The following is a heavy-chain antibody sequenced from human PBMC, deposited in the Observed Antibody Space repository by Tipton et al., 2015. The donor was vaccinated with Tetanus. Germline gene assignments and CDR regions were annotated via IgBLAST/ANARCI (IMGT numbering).Heavy chain of an antibody. J-gene: IGHJ6*02. D-gene: IGHD6-13*01. CDR1: GFTFSSYW. V-gene: IGHV3-74*01. Sequence: GSLRLSCAASGFTFSSYWMHWVRQAPGKGLVWVSRINSDGSSTSYADSVKGRFTISRDNAKNTLYLQMNSLRAEDTAVYYCASKYGSSWRVDVWGQGTTVTVSS. CDR3: ASKYGSSWRVDV. CDR2: INSDGSST.